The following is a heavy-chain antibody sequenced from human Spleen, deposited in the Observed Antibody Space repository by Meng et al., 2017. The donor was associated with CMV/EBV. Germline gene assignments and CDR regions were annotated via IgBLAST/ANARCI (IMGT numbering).Heavy chain of an antibody. D-gene: IGHD3-10*01. CDR1: GFSFSNYA. V-gene: IGHV3-23*01. J-gene: IGHJ3*02. CDR3: AKEVFRGAFSAFDI. Sequence: ETLSLTCAASGFSFSNYAMSWVRQAPGKGLKWVSTITGSGGSTSYADSVEGRFTISRDNSEKMVHLQMNSLRIEDTAVYYCAKEVFRGAFSAFDIWGQGTTVTVSS. CDR2: ITGSGGST.